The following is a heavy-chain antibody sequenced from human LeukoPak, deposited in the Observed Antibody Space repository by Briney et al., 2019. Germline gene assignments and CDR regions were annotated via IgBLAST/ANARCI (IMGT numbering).Heavy chain of an antibody. V-gene: IGHV4-34*01. CDR1: GGSFSGYY. CDR3: ARWYYYYGMDV. CDR2: INHSGST. J-gene: IGHJ6*02. Sequence: SETLSLTCAVYGGSFSGYYWSWIRQPPGKGLEWFGEINHSGSTNYNPSLKSRVTISVDTSTNQFSLKLSAVTAADTAVYYCARWYYYYGMDVWGQGTTVTVSS.